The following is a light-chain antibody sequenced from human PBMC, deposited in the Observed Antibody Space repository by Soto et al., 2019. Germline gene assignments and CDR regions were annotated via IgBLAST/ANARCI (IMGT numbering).Light chain of an antibody. CDR3: HQRYNWPPLT. V-gene: IGKV3-11*01. CDR1: QSVENY. Sequence: EIVXTXXXXTLSLSPGERATLSCRASQSVENYLAWFQQKRGQAPRLLIYDTSNRAAGLPDRFSGSGSGTDFTLTISSLEPEDFAVDYCHQRYNWPPLTFGGGTKVEIK. CDR2: DTS. J-gene: IGKJ4*01.